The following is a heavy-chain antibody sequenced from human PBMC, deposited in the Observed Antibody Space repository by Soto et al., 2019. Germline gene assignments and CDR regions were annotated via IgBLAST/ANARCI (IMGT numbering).Heavy chain of an antibody. J-gene: IGHJ4*02. CDR3: ARWKIFPHYFDY. V-gene: IGHV4-59*08. D-gene: IGHD3-3*01. Sequence: SETLSLTCTVSGGSISSYYWTWIRQPPGQGLEWIGYIDYSGSTNYNPSLKSRVTISIDTSKKQFSLKLSSVTAADTAVYYCARWKIFPHYFDYWGQGTLVTVSS. CDR2: IDYSGST. CDR1: GGSISSYY.